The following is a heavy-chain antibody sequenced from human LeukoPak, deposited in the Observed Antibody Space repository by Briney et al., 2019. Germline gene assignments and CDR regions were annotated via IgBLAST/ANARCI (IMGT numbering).Heavy chain of an antibody. CDR2: INPYSGAT. V-gene: IGHV1-2*02. Sequence: ASVKVSCKASGYTFTDYYIHWVRQAPGQGLKWVGWINPYSGATNYAQRFQGRVTMTGDTSITTAYMELSRLRSDDTAVYYCARGGYDSSGGRVGFCNYWGQGTLVTVSS. CDR1: GYTFTDYY. J-gene: IGHJ4*02. D-gene: IGHD3-22*01. CDR3: ARGGYDSSGGRVGFCNY.